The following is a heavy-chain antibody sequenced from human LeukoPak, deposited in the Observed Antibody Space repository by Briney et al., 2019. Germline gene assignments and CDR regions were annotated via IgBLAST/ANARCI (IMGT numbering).Heavy chain of an antibody. V-gene: IGHV3-23*01. CDR2: ISGSGGST. Sequence: GGSLRLSCAASGFTFSSYAMSWVRQAPGKGLEWVSAISGSGGSTYYADSVKGRFTISRDNSKNTLYLQMNSLRAEDTAVYYCARAVLFGVVHFDYWGQGTLVTVSS. CDR3: ARAVLFGVVHFDY. D-gene: IGHD3-3*01. J-gene: IGHJ4*02. CDR1: GFTFSSYA.